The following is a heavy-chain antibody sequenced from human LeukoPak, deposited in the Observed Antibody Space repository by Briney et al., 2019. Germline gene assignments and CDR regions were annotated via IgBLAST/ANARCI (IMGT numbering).Heavy chain of an antibody. Sequence: GGSLRLSCSASGFSFSSFAMHWVRQAPGKGLEWVAVIWYDGSNKYYADSVKGRFTISRDNSKNTLYLQMNSLRAEDTAVYYCATGLRYFDWLLIDYWGQGTLVTVSS. CDR3: ATGLRYFDWLLIDY. CDR2: IWYDGSNK. V-gene: IGHV3-33*08. J-gene: IGHJ4*02. D-gene: IGHD3-9*01. CDR1: GFSFSSFA.